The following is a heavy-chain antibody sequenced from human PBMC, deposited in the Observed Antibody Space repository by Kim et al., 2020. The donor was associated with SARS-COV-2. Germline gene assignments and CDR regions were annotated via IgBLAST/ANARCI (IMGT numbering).Heavy chain of an antibody. CDR2: NT. CDR3: ARMAAGDPDS. V-gene: IGHV3-23*01. Sequence: NTYYAASVQGRFTISRDTSKSTLYLLMNSLRAEDTAVFYCARMAAGDPDSWGQGTLVTVSS. J-gene: IGHJ4*02. D-gene: IGHD6-13*01.